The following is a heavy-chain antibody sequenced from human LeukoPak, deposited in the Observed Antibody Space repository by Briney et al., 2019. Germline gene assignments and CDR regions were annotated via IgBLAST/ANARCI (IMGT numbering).Heavy chain of an antibody. CDR1: GGSISSGGYY. CDR2: IYYSGST. J-gene: IGHJ4*02. CDR3: ARDPVGMSAFDY. V-gene: IGHV4-31*03. D-gene: IGHD2-21*01. Sequence: SETLSLTCTVSGGSISSGGYYWSWIRQHPGKGLEWIGYIYYSGSTYYNPSLKSRVTMSVDTSQNQFSLKLISLTAADTAVYYCARDPVGMSAFDYWGQGAQVVVSS.